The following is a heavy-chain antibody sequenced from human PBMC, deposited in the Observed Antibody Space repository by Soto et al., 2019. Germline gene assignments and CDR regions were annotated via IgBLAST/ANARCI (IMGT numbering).Heavy chain of an antibody. CDR2: IENRPDGAKT. V-gene: IGHV3-15*04. Sequence: GGSLRLSCAASGFAFSDAWMTWVRQVPGKGLEWLARIENRPDGAKTDYAATVKCRFTIARDDSKDTLYLQMNSLKTEDTAVYYCRAGLGYYDTYGMDVWGQVTTVTVSS. CDR1: GFAFSDAW. J-gene: IGHJ6*02. D-gene: IGHD3-22*01. CDR3: RAGLGYYDTYGMDV.